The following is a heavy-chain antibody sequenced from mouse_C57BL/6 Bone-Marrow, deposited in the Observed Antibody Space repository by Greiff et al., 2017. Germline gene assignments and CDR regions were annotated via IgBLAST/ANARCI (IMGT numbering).Heavy chain of an antibody. CDR2: IDPENGDT. D-gene: IGHD2-13*01. CDR1: GFNIKDDY. Sequence: VQLQQSGAELVRPGASVKLSCTASGFNIKDDYMHWVKQRPEQGLEWIGWIDPENGDTEYASKFQGKATITADTSSNTAYLQFSSLTSEDTAVYYCTTVIYDAMDYWGQGTSVTVSS. J-gene: IGHJ4*01. CDR3: TTVIYDAMDY. V-gene: IGHV14-4*01.